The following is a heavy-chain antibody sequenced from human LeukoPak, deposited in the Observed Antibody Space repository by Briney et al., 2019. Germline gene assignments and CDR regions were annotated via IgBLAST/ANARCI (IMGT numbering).Heavy chain of an antibody. Sequence: ASVKASCEASGYTFTGYYMHWVRQAPGQGLEWMGWINPNSGGTNYAQKFQGRVTMTRDTSISTAYMELSRLRSDDTAVYYCARDWRGCSSTSCSAGDWFDPWGQGTLVTVSS. J-gene: IGHJ5*02. CDR3: ARDWRGCSSTSCSAGDWFDP. CDR1: GYTFTGYY. V-gene: IGHV1-2*02. CDR2: INPNSGGT. D-gene: IGHD2-2*01.